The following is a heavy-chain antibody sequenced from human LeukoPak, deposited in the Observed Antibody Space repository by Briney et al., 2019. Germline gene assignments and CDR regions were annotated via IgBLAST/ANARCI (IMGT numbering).Heavy chain of an antibody. J-gene: IGHJ4*02. Sequence: MSSETLSLTCTVSGGSISSYYWSWIRQPPGKGLEWIGYIYYSGSTNYNPSLKSRVTISVDTSKNQFSLKLSSVTAADTAVYYCARHVYRGGAPGYWGQGTLVTVSS. CDR1: GGSISSYY. CDR3: ARHVYRGGAPGY. CDR2: IYYSGST. V-gene: IGHV4-59*08. D-gene: IGHD2-21*01.